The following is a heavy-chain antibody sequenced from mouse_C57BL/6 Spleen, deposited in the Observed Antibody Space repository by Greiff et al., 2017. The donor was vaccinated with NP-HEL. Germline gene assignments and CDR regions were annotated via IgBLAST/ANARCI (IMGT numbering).Heavy chain of an antibody. V-gene: IGHV1-64*01. CDR1: GYTFTSSW. CDR3: AREIYDGYYNAMDY. D-gene: IGHD2-3*01. CDR2: IHPNSGST. Sequence: QVQLQQPGAELVKPGASVKFSCKASGYTFTSSWMHWVKQRPGQGLEWIGMIHPNSGSTNYNEKFKSKATLTVDKSSSTAYMQLSSLTSEDSAVYYCAREIYDGYYNAMDYWGKGTSVTVSS. J-gene: IGHJ4*01.